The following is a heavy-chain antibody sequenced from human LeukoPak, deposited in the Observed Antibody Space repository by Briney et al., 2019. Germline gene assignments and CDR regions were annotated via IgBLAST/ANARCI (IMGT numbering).Heavy chain of an antibody. CDR2: ISYDGSNK. CDR1: GFTFSSYA. Sequence: PGGSLRLSCAASGFTFSSYAMSWVRQAPGKGLEWVAVISYDGSNKYYADSVKGRFTISRDNSKNTLYLQMNSLRAEDTAVYYCARGVSVAYYFDYWGQGTLVTVSS. CDR3: ARGVSVAYYFDY. V-gene: IGHV3-30*04. J-gene: IGHJ4*02.